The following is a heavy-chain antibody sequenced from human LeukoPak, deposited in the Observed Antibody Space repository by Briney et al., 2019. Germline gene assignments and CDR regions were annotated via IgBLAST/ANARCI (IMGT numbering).Heavy chain of an antibody. V-gene: IGHV5-51*01. CDR1: GNSFSSYW. CDR2: IYPGDSDT. D-gene: IGHD6-19*01. CDR3: ARRSSSGWYGGSDLFDP. J-gene: IGHJ5*02. Sequence: GESLKISCKGSGNSFSSYWIGWVRRMPGRGLEWMGIIYPGDSDTRYSPSFQGQVTISADKSISTAYLQWSSLKASDTAIYYCARRSSSGWYGGSDLFDPWGQGTLVTVSS.